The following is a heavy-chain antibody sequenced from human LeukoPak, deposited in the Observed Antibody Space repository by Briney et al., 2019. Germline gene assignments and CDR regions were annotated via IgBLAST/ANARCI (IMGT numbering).Heavy chain of an antibody. CDR3: AKDLYYYVLSTDY. V-gene: IGHV3-23*01. CDR2: ISGSGGST. D-gene: IGHD3-10*02. J-gene: IGHJ4*02. CDR1: GFTFDDYA. Sequence: QPGGSLRLSCAASGFTFDDYAMHWVRQAPGKGLEWVSAISGSGGSTYYADSVKGRFTISRDNSKNTLYLQMNSLRAEDTAVYYCAKDLYYYVLSTDYWGQGTLVTVSS.